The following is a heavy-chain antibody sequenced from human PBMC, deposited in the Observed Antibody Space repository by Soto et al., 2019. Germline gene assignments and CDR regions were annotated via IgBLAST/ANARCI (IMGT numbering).Heavy chain of an antibody. Sequence: PSETLSLTCTVSGGSISSGGYYWSWIRQHPGKGLEWIGYIYYSGSTYYSPSLKSRVTISVDTSKNQFSLKLSSVTAADTAVYYCARDQVYDFWSGSHDAFDIWGQGTMVTVSS. V-gene: IGHV4-31*03. CDR1: GGSISSGGYY. D-gene: IGHD3-3*01. CDR3: ARDQVYDFWSGSHDAFDI. CDR2: IYYSGST. J-gene: IGHJ3*02.